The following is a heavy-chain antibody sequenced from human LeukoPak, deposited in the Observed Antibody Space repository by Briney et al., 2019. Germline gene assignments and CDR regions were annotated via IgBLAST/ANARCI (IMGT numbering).Heavy chain of an antibody. V-gene: IGHV4-39*01. CDR1: GSSISSSVYY. CDR3: ARHNAGTGDFDY. Sequence: PSETLSLTCTVSGSSISSSVYYWGWIRQPPGKGLEYIGSFYYGGSTYYNPSLKSRVSISVDTSKNRFSLKLNSVTAADTADYYCARHNAGTGDFDYWGQGTLVTVSS. J-gene: IGHJ4*02. CDR2: FYYGGST. D-gene: IGHD1-1*01.